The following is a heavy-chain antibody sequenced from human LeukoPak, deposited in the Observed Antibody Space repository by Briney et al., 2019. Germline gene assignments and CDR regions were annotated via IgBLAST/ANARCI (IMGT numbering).Heavy chain of an antibody. CDR3: ARDRYCSSTSCLYYYYYMDV. D-gene: IGHD2-2*01. CDR2: IKQDGSEK. V-gene: IGHV3-7*01. J-gene: IGHJ6*03. CDR1: GFTFSTYW. Sequence: GGSLRLSCGASGFTFSTYWMSWVRQAPGKGLEWLANIKQDGSEKYYVDSVKGRFTISRDNAKNSLYLQMNSLRAEDTAVYYCARDRYCSSTSCLYYYYYMDVWGKGTTVTVSS.